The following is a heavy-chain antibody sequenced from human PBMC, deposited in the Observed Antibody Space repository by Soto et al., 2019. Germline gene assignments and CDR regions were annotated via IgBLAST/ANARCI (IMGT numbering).Heavy chain of an antibody. V-gene: IGHV1-69*13. Sequence: GASVKVSCKASGGTFSSYAISWVRQAPGQGLEWMGGIIPIFGTANYAQKFQGRVTITADESTSTAYMELSSLRSEDTAVYYCASVGYSSGWYYFDYWGQGTLVTVSS. J-gene: IGHJ4*02. CDR3: ASVGYSSGWYYFDY. D-gene: IGHD6-19*01. CDR1: GGTFSSYA. CDR2: IIPIFGTA.